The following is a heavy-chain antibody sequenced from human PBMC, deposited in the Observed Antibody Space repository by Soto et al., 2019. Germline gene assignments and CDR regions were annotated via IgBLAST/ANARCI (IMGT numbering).Heavy chain of an antibody. CDR3: ARTAPMDAGDKYYYDF. CDR1: GGTFSTFG. J-gene: IGHJ4*02. V-gene: IGHV1-69*13. Sequence: SVKVSCKTSGGTFSTFGISWVRQAPGQGLEWMGGIIPFFGTAEYSQKFEDRITITADESTNTVYMDLRSLTSEDTAIYYCARTAPMDAGDKYYYDFWGQGALVTVSS. D-gene: IGHD3-16*01. CDR2: IIPFFGTA.